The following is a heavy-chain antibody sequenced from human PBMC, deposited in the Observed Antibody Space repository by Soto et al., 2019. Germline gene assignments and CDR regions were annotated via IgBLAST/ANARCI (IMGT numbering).Heavy chain of an antibody. V-gene: IGHV1-2*04. Sequence: VKVSCKASGYTFTGYYMHWVRQAPGQGLEWMGWINPNSGGTNYAQKFKGWVTMTRDTSISTAYMELSRLRSDDTAVYYCARGGLAAAFMPVRYYYDLLAVPAQRTTVPGSS. CDR2: INPNSGGT. CDR3: ARGGLAAAFMPVRYYYDLLAV. CDR1: GYTFTGYY. J-gene: IGHJ6*02. D-gene: IGHD6-13*01.